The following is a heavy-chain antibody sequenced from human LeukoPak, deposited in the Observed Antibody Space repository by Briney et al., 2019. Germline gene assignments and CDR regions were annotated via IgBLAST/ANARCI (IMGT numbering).Heavy chain of an antibody. J-gene: IGHJ4*02. D-gene: IGHD6-19*01. CDR3: ARDHGQWVVRISLDY. CDR2: INPNSGGT. Sequence: ASVKVSCKASGYTFTGYYMHWVRQAPGQGLEWMGWINPNSGGTNYAQKFQGRVTMTRDTSTSTAYMELSRLRSDDTAVYYCARDHGQWVVRISLDYWGQGTLVTVSS. V-gene: IGHV1-2*02. CDR1: GYTFTGYY.